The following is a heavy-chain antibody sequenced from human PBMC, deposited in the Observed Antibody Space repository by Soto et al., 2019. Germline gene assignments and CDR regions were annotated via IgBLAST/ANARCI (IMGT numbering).Heavy chain of an antibody. Sequence: SETLSLTCTVSGGSISSNYWTWIRQPPGKGLEWIGYVYNSGSTNYNPSLKSRVTISEDTSKNQFSLNLTSVTAADTAVYYCARVISSRDEYFDYWGQGTVVTVSS. V-gene: IGHV4-59*12. J-gene: IGHJ4*02. CDR1: GGSISSNY. D-gene: IGHD2-2*01. CDR3: ARVISSRDEYFDY. CDR2: VYNSGST.